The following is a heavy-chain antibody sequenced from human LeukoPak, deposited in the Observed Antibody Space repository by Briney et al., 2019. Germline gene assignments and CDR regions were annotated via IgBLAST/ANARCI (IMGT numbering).Heavy chain of an antibody. J-gene: IGHJ4*02. CDR1: GFTFGDYA. CDR2: IRSKAYGGIT. V-gene: IGHV3-49*04. D-gene: IGHD2-2*01. Sequence: GGSLRLPCTASGFTFGDYAMSWVRQAPGKGLEWVGFIRSKAYGGITEYAASVKGRFTISRGDSKSIAYLQMNSLKTEDTAVYYCTRSNRSSTSCYDIDYWGQGTLVTVSS. CDR3: TRSNRSSTSCYDIDY.